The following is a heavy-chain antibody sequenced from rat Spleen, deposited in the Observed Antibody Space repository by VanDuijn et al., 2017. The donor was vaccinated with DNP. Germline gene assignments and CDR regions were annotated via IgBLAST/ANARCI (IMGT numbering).Heavy chain of an antibody. V-gene: IGHV1-43*01. CDR3: ARRRLPYWYFDF. J-gene: IGHJ1*01. CDR1: GYTLTSYY. D-gene: IGHD1-4*01. CDR2: INPGRGGT. Sequence: QVQLQQSGAELAKPGSSVKISCKASGYTLTSYYISWIKQTTGQGLEYLGYINPGRGGTNYNEKFKGKATLTVDTSSSTAFMQLSSLTPDDSAVYYCARRRLPYWYFDFWGPGTMVTVSS.